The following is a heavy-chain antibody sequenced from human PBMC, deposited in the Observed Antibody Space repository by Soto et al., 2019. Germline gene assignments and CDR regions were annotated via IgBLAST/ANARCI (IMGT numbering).Heavy chain of an antibody. J-gene: IGHJ4*02. D-gene: IGHD5-12*01. Sequence: PRGSLRLSCAASGFTFSSYGMHWVRQAPGKGLEWVAVISYDGSNKYYADSVKGRFTISRDNSKNTLYLQMNSLRAEDTAVYYCAKPPGWLPQPYYFDYWGQGTLVTVSS. CDR1: GFTFSSYG. CDR3: AKPPGWLPQPYYFDY. CDR2: ISYDGSNK. V-gene: IGHV3-30*18.